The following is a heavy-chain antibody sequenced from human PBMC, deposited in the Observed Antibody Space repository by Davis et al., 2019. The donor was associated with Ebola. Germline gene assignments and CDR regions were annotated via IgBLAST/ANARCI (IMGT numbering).Heavy chain of an antibody. V-gene: IGHV4-39*07. CDR1: GGSISSYY. CDR3: ARGGYYYDSSGYYSGPFDY. Sequence: SETLSLTFTVSGGSISSYYWGGIGQPPGKGLEWSGSIYYSGSTYYNPSLKSRVTISVDTSKNQFSLKLGSVTAADTAVYYCARGGYYYDSSGYYSGPFDYWGQGTLVTVSS. J-gene: IGHJ4*02. CDR2: IYYSGST. D-gene: IGHD3-22*01.